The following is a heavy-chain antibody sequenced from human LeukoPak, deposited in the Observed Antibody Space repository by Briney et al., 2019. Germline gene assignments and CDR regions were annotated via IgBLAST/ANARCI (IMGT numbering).Heavy chain of an antibody. V-gene: IGHV4-34*01. D-gene: IGHD3-3*01. J-gene: IGHJ3*02. CDR2: INHSGST. Sequence: PSETLSLTCAVYGGSFSGYYWSWIRQPPGKGLEWIGEINHSGSTNYNPSLKSRVTISVDTSKNQFSLKLSSVTAADTAVYYCARGFKVQYYDFWSGYPPDIWGQGTMVTVSS. CDR3: ARGFKVQYYDFWSGYPPDI. CDR1: GGSFSGYY.